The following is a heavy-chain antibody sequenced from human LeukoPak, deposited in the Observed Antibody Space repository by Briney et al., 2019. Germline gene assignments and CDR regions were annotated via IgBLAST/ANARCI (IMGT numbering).Heavy chain of an antibody. CDR3: ARTDTAMVGDFDY. CDR1: GYSFASYW. V-gene: IGHV5-51*01. Sequence: GESLKISCKGSGYSFASYWIGWVRQMAGKGLEWMGIIYPGDSDTRYSPSFQGQVTISADKSISTAYLQWSSLKASDTAMYYCARTDTAMVGDFDYWGQGTLVTVSS. CDR2: IYPGDSDT. D-gene: IGHD5-18*01. J-gene: IGHJ4*02.